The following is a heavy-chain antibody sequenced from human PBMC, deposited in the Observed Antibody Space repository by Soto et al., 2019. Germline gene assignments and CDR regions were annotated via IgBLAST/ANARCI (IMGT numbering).Heavy chain of an antibody. CDR2: IYYSGST. V-gene: IGHV4-39*01. Sequence: SETLSLTCTVSGGSINSYYWGWIRQPPGKGLEWIGSIYYSGSTYYNPSLKSRVTISVDTSKNQFSLKLSSVTAADTAVYYCARHIVPDFDYWGQGTLVTVSS. J-gene: IGHJ4*02. CDR3: ARHIVPDFDY. D-gene: IGHD3-16*02. CDR1: GGSINSYY.